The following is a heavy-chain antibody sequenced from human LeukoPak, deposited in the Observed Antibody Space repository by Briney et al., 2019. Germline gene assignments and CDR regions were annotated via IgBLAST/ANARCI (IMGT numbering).Heavy chain of an antibody. J-gene: IGHJ4*02. Sequence: GGALRLSCTASGFAFDEHGMSWVRQVPGKGLEWVSGINWSGGSTGYADPLRGRFTISRDNAKNSLYLQMDSLRAEDTALYYCARAPITSPFYFDYWGQGTLVTVSS. CDR1: GFAFDEHG. V-gene: IGHV3-20*04. CDR3: ARAPITSPFYFDY. CDR2: INWSGGST. D-gene: IGHD2-2*01.